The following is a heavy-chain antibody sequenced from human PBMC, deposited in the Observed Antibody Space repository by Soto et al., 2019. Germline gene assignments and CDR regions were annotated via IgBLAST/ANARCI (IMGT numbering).Heavy chain of an antibody. Sequence: TSETLSLTCTVSGGSISSGDYYWSWIRQPPGKGLEWIGYIYYSGSTSYNASLKSRTSISADPSNNQFSLKLHSLTAADTAVYFCGTMPIVVEPAPMDVWGPGTSVTVS. CDR3: GTMPIVVEPAPMDV. CDR1: GGSISSGDYY. J-gene: IGHJ6*02. V-gene: IGHV4-30-4*01. CDR2: IYYSGST. D-gene: IGHD2-2*01.